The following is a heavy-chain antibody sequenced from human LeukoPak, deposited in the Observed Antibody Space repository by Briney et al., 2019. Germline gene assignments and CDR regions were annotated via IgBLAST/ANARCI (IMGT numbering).Heavy chain of an antibody. J-gene: IGHJ6*02. Sequence: RGSLRLSCAASGFTFDDYAMHWVRQAPGKGLEWVSLISGDGGSTYYADSVKGRFTISRDNSKNSLYLQMNSLRTEDTALYYCAKDLLPTTVTLYYYYGMDVWGQGTTFTVSS. CDR3: AKDLLPTTVTLYYYYGMDV. D-gene: IGHD4-11*01. V-gene: IGHV3-43*02. CDR1: GFTFDDYA. CDR2: ISGDGGST.